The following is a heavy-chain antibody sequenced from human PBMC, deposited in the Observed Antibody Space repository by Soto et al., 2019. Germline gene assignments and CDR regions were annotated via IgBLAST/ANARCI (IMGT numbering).Heavy chain of an antibody. CDR1: GFTFSSYW. J-gene: IGHJ4*02. V-gene: IGHV3-7*01. Sequence: GSLLLSCTASGFTFSSYWMSWVRQAPGKGLEWVANIKQDGSEKYYVDSVKGRFTISRDNAKNSLYLQMNSLRAEDTAVYYCARAEGFYDYVWGSYLPSYFDYWGQGTPVTVYS. D-gene: IGHD3-16*02. CDR3: ARAEGFYDYVWGSYLPSYFDY. CDR2: IKQDGSEK.